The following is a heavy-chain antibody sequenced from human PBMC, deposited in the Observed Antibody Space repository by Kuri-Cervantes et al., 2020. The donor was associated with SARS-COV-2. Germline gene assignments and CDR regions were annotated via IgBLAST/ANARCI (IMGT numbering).Heavy chain of an antibody. D-gene: IGHD3-10*02. J-gene: IGHJ4*02. CDR3: ARGRSLVRGVLITPYFDS. Sequence: ESLKISCAVYGGSFSGYYWSRIRQPPGKGLEWIGEINHSGSTNYNPSLKSRVTISVDTSNNQLSLKLRSVTAADTAVYYCARGRSLVRGVLITPYFDSWGQGTLVTVSS. CDR1: GGSFSGYY. V-gene: IGHV4-34*01. CDR2: INHSGST.